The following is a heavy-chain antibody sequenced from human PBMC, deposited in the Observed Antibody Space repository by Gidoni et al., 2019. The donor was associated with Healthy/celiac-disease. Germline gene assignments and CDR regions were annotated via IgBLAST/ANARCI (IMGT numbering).Heavy chain of an antibody. CDR2: IKQDGSEK. J-gene: IGHJ5*02. Sequence: EVQLVESGGGLVQPGGSLRLSCAASGFTFSSYWMSWVRQAPGKGLEWVANIKQDGSEKYYVDSVKGRFTISRDNAKNSLYLQMNSLRAEDTAVYYCARGGGFGCSSTSCYFRRWFDPWGQGTLVTVSS. D-gene: IGHD2-2*01. CDR3: ARGGGFGCSSTSCYFRRWFDP. CDR1: GFTFSSYW. V-gene: IGHV3-7*03.